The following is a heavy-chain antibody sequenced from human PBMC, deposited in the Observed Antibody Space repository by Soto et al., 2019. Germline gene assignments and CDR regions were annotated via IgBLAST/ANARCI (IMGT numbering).Heavy chain of an antibody. J-gene: IGHJ4*02. Sequence: GGSLRLSCAASGFTFSSYAMSWVRQAPGKGLEWVSAISGSGGSTYYADSVKGRFTISRDNSKNTLYLQMNSLRAEDTAVYYCAEGSSSGWYMNYFDCWGQGTLVTVSS. CDR2: ISGSGGST. V-gene: IGHV3-23*01. CDR1: GFTFSSYA. CDR3: AEGSSSGWYMNYFDC. D-gene: IGHD6-19*01.